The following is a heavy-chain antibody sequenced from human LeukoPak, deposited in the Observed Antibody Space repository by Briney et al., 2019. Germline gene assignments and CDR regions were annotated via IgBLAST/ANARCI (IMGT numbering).Heavy chain of an antibody. V-gene: IGHV3-74*01. D-gene: IGHD6-13*01. CDR3: AKEGPPSAYWAAAGVLFDY. CDR1: GFTFSRYS. Sequence: PGGSLRLSCAASGFTFSRYSMHWVRQAPGKGLVWVSHVNSDGSGTDYADSVKGRFTISRDNAKNTLYLQMNSLRAEDTAVYYCAKEGPPSAYWAAAGVLFDYWGQGTLVTVSS. CDR2: VNSDGSGT. J-gene: IGHJ4*02.